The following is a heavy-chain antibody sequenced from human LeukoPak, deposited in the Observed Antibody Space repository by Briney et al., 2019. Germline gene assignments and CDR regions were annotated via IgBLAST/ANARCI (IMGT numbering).Heavy chain of an antibody. CDR1: GFTFSSYS. CDR2: ISSSGSHI. Sequence: GGSLRLSCAASGFTFSSYSMNWVRQAPGKGLEWVSSISSSGSHIYYADSVKGRITISRDNAKNSVYLQMNSLRAEDTAVYYCARVAGSSRPYSGYYFDYWGQGTLVTVSS. J-gene: IGHJ4*02. V-gene: IGHV3-21*01. CDR3: ARVAGSSRPYSGYYFDY. D-gene: IGHD5-12*01.